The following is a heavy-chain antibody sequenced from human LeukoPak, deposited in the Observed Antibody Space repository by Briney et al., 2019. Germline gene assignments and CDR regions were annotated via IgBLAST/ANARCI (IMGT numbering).Heavy chain of an antibody. CDR3: ARAGRGLRYFDWLTYDY. Sequence: PGGSLRLSCAASGFTFNNYWMSWVRQAPGKGLEWVANIKQDGSEKYYVDSVKGRFTISRDNAKNTLYLQMNSLRAEDTAVYYCARAGRGLRYFDWLTYDYWGQGTLVTVSS. J-gene: IGHJ4*02. D-gene: IGHD3-9*01. CDR2: IKQDGSEK. CDR1: GFTFNNYW. V-gene: IGHV3-7*01.